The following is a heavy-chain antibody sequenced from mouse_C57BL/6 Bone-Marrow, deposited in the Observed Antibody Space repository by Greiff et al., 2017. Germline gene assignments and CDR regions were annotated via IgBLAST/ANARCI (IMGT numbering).Heavy chain of an antibody. V-gene: IGHV5-6*01. CDR3: ARGGVVATNYFDY. J-gene: IGHJ2*01. CDR1: GFTFSSYG. D-gene: IGHD1-1*01. CDR2: ISSGGSSS. Sequence: EVKLMESGGALVKPGGSLKLSCAASGFTFSSYGMSWVRPTTDKRLEWVATISSGGSSSYYPASVKGRFTISRDNAKNTLYLQMCMLKSEDTAMYYCARGGVVATNYFDYGGQGTTLTVSS.